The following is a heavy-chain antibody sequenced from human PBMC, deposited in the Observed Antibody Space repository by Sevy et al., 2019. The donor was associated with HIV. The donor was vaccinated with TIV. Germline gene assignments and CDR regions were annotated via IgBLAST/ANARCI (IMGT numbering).Heavy chain of an antibody. J-gene: IGHJ6*02. CDR2: IKQDGSEK. CDR3: ARAGYYDSSGYYWGYYYYYGMDV. CDR1: GFTFSSYW. D-gene: IGHD3-22*01. Sequence: GGSLRLSCAASGFTFSSYWMSWVRQAPGKGLEWVANIKQDGSEKYYVDSVKGRFTISRDNAKNSLYLQMNSLRAEDTAVYYCARAGYYDSSGYYWGYYYYYGMDVWGQATTVTVSS. V-gene: IGHV3-7*03.